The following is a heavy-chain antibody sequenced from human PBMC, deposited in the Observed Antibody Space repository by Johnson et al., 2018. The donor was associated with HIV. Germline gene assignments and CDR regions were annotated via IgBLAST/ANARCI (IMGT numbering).Heavy chain of an antibody. V-gene: IGHV3-30*04. CDR3: ARGPIADDAFDI. CDR1: GFTFSSYA. D-gene: IGHD3-16*02. CDR2: ISYDGSNK. Sequence: QVQLVESGGGVVRPGGSLRLSCAASGFTFSSYAMHWVRQAPGKGLEWVAVISYDGSNKYYADSVKGRFTISRDNSKNTLYLQMNSLRAEDTAVYFCARGPIADDAFDIWGQGTMVTVSS. J-gene: IGHJ3*02.